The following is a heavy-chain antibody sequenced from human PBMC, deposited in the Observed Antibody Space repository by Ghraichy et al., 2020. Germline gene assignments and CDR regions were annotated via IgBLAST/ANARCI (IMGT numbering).Heavy chain of an antibody. Sequence: GGSLRLSCASSGFTFTSYAMGWVSQAPGEGLEWVSGVSGSGGNTYYADSVKGRFTISRDNSKNTVNLQMNSLRAGDTAVYYCAKVVPGVKRAVEGAFDIWGQGTMVTVSS. CDR2: VSGSGGNT. CDR3: AKVVPGVKRAVEGAFDI. D-gene: IGHD2-2*01. CDR1: GFTFTSYA. V-gene: IGHV3-23*01. J-gene: IGHJ3*02.